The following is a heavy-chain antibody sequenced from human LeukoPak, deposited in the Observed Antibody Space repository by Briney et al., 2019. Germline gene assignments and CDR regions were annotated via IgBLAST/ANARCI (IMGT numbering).Heavy chain of an antibody. CDR1: GFTYSSYA. J-gene: IGHJ1*01. D-gene: IGHD6-13*01. CDR2: ISGSGGCT. V-gene: IGHV3-23*01. CDR3: AKDLMAAATFQH. Sequence: GGSLRLSCAGSGFTYSSYAMRWVRQAPGKALEWVSAISGSGGCTYYADSVKGRFTISRDNSKNTLYLQMNSLRAEDTAVYYCAKDLMAAATFQHWGQGTLVTVSS.